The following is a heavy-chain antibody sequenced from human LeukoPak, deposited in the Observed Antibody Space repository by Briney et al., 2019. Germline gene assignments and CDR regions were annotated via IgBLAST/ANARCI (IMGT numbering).Heavy chain of an antibody. J-gene: IGHJ4*02. D-gene: IGHD3-22*01. V-gene: IGHV4-4*07. CDR2: VYSSGVS. CDR1: LGSLSVYY. CDR3: ASEEFLHEIDSSGYFVY. Sequence: SRTLSLTPTVSLGSLSVYYWNWIWPPAQQGLEWLGRVYSSGVSNYNPYLTSRVTLSVDTSKNQFTLKLTFLTDADTAVDYGASEEFLHEIDSSGYFVYWGQGTLVTVSS.